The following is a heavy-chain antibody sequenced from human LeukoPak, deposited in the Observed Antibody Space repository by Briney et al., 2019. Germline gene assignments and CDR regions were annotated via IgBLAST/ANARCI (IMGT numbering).Heavy chain of an antibody. D-gene: IGHD2-2*01. CDR1: GFTFSSYA. CDR3: AKDHLRIPAAIDY. V-gene: IGHV3-23*01. Sequence: PGGSLRLSCAASGFTFSSYAMSWVRQAPGMGLEWVSAISGSGGSTYYADSVKGRFTISRDNSKNTLYLQMNSLRAEDTAVYYCAKDHLRIPAAIDYWGQGTLVTVSS. J-gene: IGHJ4*02. CDR2: ISGSGGST.